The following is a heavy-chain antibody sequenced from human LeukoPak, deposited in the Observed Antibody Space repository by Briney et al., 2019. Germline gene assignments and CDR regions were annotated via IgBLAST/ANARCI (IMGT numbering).Heavy chain of an antibody. Sequence: NPSETLSLTCTVSGGSISSYYWSWIRQPPGKGLEWIGYIYYSGSTNYNPSLKSRVTTSVDTSKNQFSLKLSSVTAADTAVYYCARGDSSGYYWFDAWGQGTLVTVSS. D-gene: IGHD3-22*01. CDR1: GGSISSYY. J-gene: IGHJ5*02. CDR2: IYYSGST. CDR3: ARGDSSGYYWFDA. V-gene: IGHV4-59*01.